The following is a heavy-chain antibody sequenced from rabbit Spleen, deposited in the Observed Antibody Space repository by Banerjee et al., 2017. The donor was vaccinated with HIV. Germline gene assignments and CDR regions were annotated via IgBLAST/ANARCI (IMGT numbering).Heavy chain of an antibody. D-gene: IGHD8-1*01. CDR2: IDPVFGIT. CDR1: GFTLSSYY. Sequence: QLEESAGGLVQPGGSLKLSCKASGFTLSSYYMNWVRQAPGKGLEWIGYIDPVFGITYYANWVNGRFSISRENAQNTVLLQMTSLTAADTATYFCARDGAGGSYFALWGPGTFVTVS. CDR3: ARDGAGGSYFAL. V-gene: IGHV1S7*01. J-gene: IGHJ6*01.